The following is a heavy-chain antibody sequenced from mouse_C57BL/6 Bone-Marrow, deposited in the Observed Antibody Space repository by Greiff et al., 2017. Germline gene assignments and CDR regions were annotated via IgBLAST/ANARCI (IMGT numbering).Heavy chain of an antibody. V-gene: IGHV5-2*01. CDR1: EYEFPSHD. D-gene: IGHD2-4*01. Sequence: EVKLVESGGGLVQPGESLKLSCESNEYEFPSHDMSWVRKTPEKRLELVAAINSDGGSTYYPDTMERRFIISRDNTKKTLYLQMSSLRSEDTALYYCARHAYYDYDEGWYFDVWGTGTTVTVSS. CDR3: ARHAYYDYDEGWYFDV. CDR2: INSDGGST. J-gene: IGHJ1*03.